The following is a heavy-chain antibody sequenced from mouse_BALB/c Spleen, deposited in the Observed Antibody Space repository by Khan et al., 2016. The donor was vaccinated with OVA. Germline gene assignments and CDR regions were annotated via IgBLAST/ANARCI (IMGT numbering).Heavy chain of an antibody. J-gene: IGHJ3*01. CDR2: IDPFSGGT. CDR3: TRHGYVAWFTY. Sequence: VQLQQSGPELMKPGASVKISCKASGYSFTNYYIHWVIQSHGKSLEWIGYIDPFSGGTTFNQKFKDKATLTVDKSSSTAYIHLSNLTSEDSAVYDCTRHGYVAWFTYWGQGTLVTVSA. D-gene: IGHD2-2*01. V-gene: IGHV1S135*01. CDR1: GYSFTNYY.